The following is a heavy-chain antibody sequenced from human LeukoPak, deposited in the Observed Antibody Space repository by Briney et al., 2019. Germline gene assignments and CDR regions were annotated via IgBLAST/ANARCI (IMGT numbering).Heavy chain of an antibody. CDR1: GGTFSSYA. D-gene: IGHD3-22*01. Sequence: GASVKVSCKASGGTFSSYAISWVRQAPGQGLEWMGWMNPNSGNTGYAQKFQGRVTMTRNTSISTAYMELSSLRSEDTAVYYCARGPRKIVVVTYYYGMDVWGQGTTVTVSS. V-gene: IGHV1-8*02. J-gene: IGHJ6*02. CDR3: ARGPRKIVVVTYYYGMDV. CDR2: MNPNSGNT.